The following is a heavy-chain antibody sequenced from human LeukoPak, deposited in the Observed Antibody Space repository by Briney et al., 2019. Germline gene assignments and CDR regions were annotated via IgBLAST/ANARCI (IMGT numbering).Heavy chain of an antibody. V-gene: IGHV4-39*01. Sequence: SETLSLTCTVSGGSISSSGYYWGWIRQPPGKGLEWIGSIYYSGSTYYNPSLKSRVTISVDTSKNQFSLKLSSVTAADTAVYYCASMRYSSSHRLYNGWAYNWFDPWGQGTLVTVSS. CDR1: GGSISSSGYY. CDR2: IYYSGST. D-gene: IGHD6-13*01. CDR3: ASMRYSSSHRLYNGWAYNWFDP. J-gene: IGHJ5*02.